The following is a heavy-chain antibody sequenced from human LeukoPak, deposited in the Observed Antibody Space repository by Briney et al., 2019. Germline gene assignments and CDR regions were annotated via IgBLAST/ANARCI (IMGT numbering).Heavy chain of an antibody. Sequence: NSSETLSLTCTVSGGSISSYYWSWIRQPPGKGLEWIGYIYYSGSTNYNLSLKSRVTISVDTSKNQFSLKLSSVTAADTAVYYCARAGSYGFWFDYWGQGTLVTVSS. D-gene: IGHD5-18*01. J-gene: IGHJ4*02. CDR3: ARAGSYGFWFDY. CDR2: IYYSGST. CDR1: GGSISSYY. V-gene: IGHV4-59*01.